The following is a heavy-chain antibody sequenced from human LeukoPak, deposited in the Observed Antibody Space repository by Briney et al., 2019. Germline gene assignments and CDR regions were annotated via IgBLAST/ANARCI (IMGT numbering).Heavy chain of an antibody. CDR2: ISYHGSNR. D-gene: IGHD3-16*01. Sequence: TGGSLRLSCAASGFTFSSYAMHWVRQAPGKGLEWVAVISYHGSNRYHADSVKGRFIISRDNSKNTLSLQMNSLRPEDTAVYYCARVASDSSLYPHPHDGFDIWGQGTMVTVSS. CDR1: GFTFSSYA. CDR3: ARVASDSSLYPHPHDGFDI. V-gene: IGHV3-30*04. J-gene: IGHJ3*02.